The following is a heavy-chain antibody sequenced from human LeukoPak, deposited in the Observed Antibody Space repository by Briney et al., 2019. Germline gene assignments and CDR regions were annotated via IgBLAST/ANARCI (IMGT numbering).Heavy chain of an antibody. CDR1: GYTFTGYY. V-gene: IGHV1-2*06. CDR3: AKDPHYYVGGGFDY. D-gene: IGHD3-10*02. CDR2: INPNSGGT. J-gene: IGHJ4*02. Sequence: ASVKVSCKASGYTFTGYYMHWVRQAPGQGLEWMGRINPNSGGTNYAQKFQGRVTMTRDTSISTAYMELSRLRSDDTAVYYCAKDPHYYVGGGFDYWGQGTLVTVSS.